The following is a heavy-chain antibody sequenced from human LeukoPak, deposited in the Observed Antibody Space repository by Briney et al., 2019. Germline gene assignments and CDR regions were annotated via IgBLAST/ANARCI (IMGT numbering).Heavy chain of an antibody. CDR2: IYSGGTT. Sequence: GRSLRLSCSASGLTVSSDYMSWVRQAPGKGLAWLSVIYSGGTTYYADSVKGRFTISRDNSKNTVYLQMNSLRVEDTAVYYSTRGGSVPATRSFDYWGQGTLVTVSS. J-gene: IGHJ4*02. V-gene: IGHV3-66*01. D-gene: IGHD6-19*01. CDR1: GLTVSSDY. CDR3: TRGGSVPATRSFDY.